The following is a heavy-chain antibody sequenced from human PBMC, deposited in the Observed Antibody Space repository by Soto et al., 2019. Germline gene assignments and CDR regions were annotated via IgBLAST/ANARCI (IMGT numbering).Heavy chain of an antibody. J-gene: IGHJ4*02. Sequence: SETLSLTCAVYGGSFSGYYWSWIRQPPGKGLEWIGEINHSGSTNYNPSLKSRVTISVDTSKNQFSLKLSSVTAADTAVYYCARDGSGYGKTYFDYWGQGTLVTVSS. CDR2: INHSGST. V-gene: IGHV4-34*01. CDR3: ARDGSGYGKTYFDY. CDR1: GGSFSGYY. D-gene: IGHD5-12*01.